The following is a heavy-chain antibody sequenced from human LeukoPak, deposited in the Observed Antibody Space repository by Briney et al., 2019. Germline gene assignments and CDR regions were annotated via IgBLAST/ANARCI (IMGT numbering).Heavy chain of an antibody. D-gene: IGHD3-22*01. J-gene: IGHJ4*02. CDR1: GFTFSNAW. CDR2: IKSKTDGGTT. CDR3: TTDRMIVVVINPIPFDY. Sequence: PGGSLRLSCAASGFTFSNAWMSWVRQAPGKGLEWVGRIKSKTDGGTTDYAAPVKGRFTISRDDSKNTLYLQMNSLKTEDTAVYYCTTDRMIVVVINPIPFDYWGQGTLVTVSS. V-gene: IGHV3-15*01.